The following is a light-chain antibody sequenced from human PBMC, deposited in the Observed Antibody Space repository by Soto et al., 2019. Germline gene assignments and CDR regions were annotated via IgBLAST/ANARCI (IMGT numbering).Light chain of an antibody. CDR2: NDN. Sequence: QSVLTQPPSSSGIPGQRGTISCSGSSSNIGSNTVNWYQQLPGTAPKLLIYNDNQRPSGVPDRFSGSKSGTSASLAISGLQSGDEADYACAAWDASLNDYVFGTGTKVTVL. J-gene: IGLJ1*01. CDR3: AAWDASLNDYV. CDR1: SSNIGSNT. V-gene: IGLV1-44*01.